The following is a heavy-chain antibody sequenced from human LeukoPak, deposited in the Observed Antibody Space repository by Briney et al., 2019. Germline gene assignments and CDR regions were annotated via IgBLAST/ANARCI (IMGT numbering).Heavy chain of an antibody. CDR1: GFTFSDFY. J-gene: IGHJ4*02. D-gene: IGHD3-10*01. CDR3: ARVWANYYGSGSYERYFDY. V-gene: IGHV3-11*06. Sequence: PGGSLRLSCAASGFTFSDFYMSWVRQAPGKGLEWVSYISSSSSNINYADSVKGRFSISRDKGKKSLYLQMDSLRAEDTAVYYCARVWANYYGSGSYERYFDYWGQGTLVTVSS. CDR2: ISSSSSNI.